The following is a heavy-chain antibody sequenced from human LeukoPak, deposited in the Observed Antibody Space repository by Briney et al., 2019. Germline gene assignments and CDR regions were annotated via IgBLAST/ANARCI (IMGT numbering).Heavy chain of an antibody. V-gene: IGHV1-18*01. CDR2: ISAYNGNT. J-gene: IGHJ6*03. CDR3: ARSGYCSSTSCYGFGRYYYYMDV. Sequence: GASVKVSCKASVYTFTSYGVSWVGQAPGQGLEWRGWISAYNGNTNYAHKLQGRVTMTTDTSTSTAYMELRSLRSDDTAVYYCARSGYCSSTSCYGFGRYYYYMDVWGKGTTVTVSS. CDR1: VYTFTSYG. D-gene: IGHD2-2*01.